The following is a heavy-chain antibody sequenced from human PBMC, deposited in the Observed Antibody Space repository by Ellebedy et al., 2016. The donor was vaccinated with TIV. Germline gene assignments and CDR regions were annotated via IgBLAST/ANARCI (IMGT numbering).Heavy chain of an antibody. CDR1: GFSFSRYS. CDR3: ARDPRPYLRYGHYDF. D-gene: IGHD3-9*01. J-gene: IGHJ4*02. CDR2: ISSSTAYI. V-gene: IGHV3-21*01. Sequence: GESLKISRVASGFSFSRYSMNWVRQAPGKGLEWVSSISSSTAYISYADSLRGRFTISRDNAKNSLFLQMDNLRADDTAVYYCARDPRPYLRYGHYDFWGQGTLVTVSS.